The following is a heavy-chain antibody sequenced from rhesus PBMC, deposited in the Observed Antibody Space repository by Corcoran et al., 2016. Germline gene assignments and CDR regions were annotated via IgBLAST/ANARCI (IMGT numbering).Heavy chain of an antibody. CDR2: ISGSSGIN. CDR1: GGSVSSSNW. D-gene: IGHD5-12*01. CDR3: ARDTCDY. V-gene: IGHV4-65*01. J-gene: IGHJ4*01. Sequence: QVQLQESGPGLVKPSETLSLTCAVSGGSVSSSNWWSWIRQPPGKGLEWCVYISGSSGINYYNPSLKSRVTISTYTSKNQFSLKRSSVTAADTAVYYCARDTCDYWCQGVLVTVSS.